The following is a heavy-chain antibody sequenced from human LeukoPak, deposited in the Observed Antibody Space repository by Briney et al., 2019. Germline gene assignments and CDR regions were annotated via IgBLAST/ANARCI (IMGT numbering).Heavy chain of an antibody. J-gene: IGHJ5*02. CDR2: IYHSGNT. CDR1: GYSISSGYY. Sequence: PSETLSLTCAVAGYSISSGYYWGWIRQPPGKGLEWIGSIYHSGNTYYNPSLKSRVTISVDTSKNQFSLKLSPVTAADTAVYYCARVRIEYYDYVWGSYRSNWFDPWGQGTLVTVSS. D-gene: IGHD3-16*02. V-gene: IGHV4-38-2*01. CDR3: ARVRIEYYDYVWGSYRSNWFDP.